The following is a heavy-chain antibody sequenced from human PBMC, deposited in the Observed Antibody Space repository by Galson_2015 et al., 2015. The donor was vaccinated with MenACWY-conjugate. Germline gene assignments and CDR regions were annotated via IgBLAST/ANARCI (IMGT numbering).Heavy chain of an antibody. D-gene: IGHD3-16*01. CDR1: AFSVRDNY. J-gene: IGHJ6*02. CDR2: SSTSGRYT. V-gene: IGHV3-11*05. Sequence: SLRLSCAASAFSVRDNYMSWVRQAPGKGLEWVSYSSTSGRYTDYADSVKGRFTVSRDNAKNSIFLQMNSLRAEDTAVYYWVREFFAGGGRTLDVWGQGTTVIVSS. CDR3: VREFFAGGGRTLDV.